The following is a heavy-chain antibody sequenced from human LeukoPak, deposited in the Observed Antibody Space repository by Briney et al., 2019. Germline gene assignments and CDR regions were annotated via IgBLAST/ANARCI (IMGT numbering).Heavy chain of an antibody. CDR1: GGSISSGNNY. CDR3: ARHGTVTPLDD. J-gene: IGHJ4*02. CDR2: IYYTGST. Sequence: SDTLSLTCTVSGGSISSGNNYWGWIRQPPGKGLECIGSIYYTGSTYYNPSLKSRVTISLDTSKNQFSLKLSSVTAADTALYYCARHGTVTPLDDWGQGTLVTASS. D-gene: IGHD4-17*01. V-gene: IGHV4-39*01.